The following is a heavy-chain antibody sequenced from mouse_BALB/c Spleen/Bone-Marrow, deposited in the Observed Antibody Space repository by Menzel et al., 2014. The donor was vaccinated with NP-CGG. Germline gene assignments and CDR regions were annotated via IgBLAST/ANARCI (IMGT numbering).Heavy chain of an antibody. CDR3: ARQGYGYDGFDY. V-gene: IGHV5-6*01. J-gene: IGHJ2*01. CDR1: GFTFSSYG. Sequence: EVQGVESGGDLVKPGGSLKLSCAASGFTFSSYGMSWVRQTPDKRLEWVATISSGGSYTYYPDSVKGRFTISRDNAKNTLYLQMSSLKSEDTAMYYCARQGYGYDGFDYWGQGTTLTVSS. D-gene: IGHD2-2*01. CDR2: ISSGGSYT.